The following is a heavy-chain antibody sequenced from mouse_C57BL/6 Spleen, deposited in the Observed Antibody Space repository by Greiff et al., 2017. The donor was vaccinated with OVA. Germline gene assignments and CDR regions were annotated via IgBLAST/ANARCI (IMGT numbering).Heavy chain of an antibody. J-gene: IGHJ2*01. CDR2: INYDGSST. V-gene: IGHV5-16*02. D-gene: IGHD1-1*01. Sequence: EVKVVESEGGLVQPGSSMKLSCTASGFTFSDYYMAWVRQVPEKGLEWVANINYDGSSTYYLDSLKSRFIISRDNAKNILYLQMSSLKSEDTATYYCARRHGSSYYYFDYWGQGTTLTVSS. CDR3: ARRHGSSYYYFDY. CDR1: GFTFSDYY.